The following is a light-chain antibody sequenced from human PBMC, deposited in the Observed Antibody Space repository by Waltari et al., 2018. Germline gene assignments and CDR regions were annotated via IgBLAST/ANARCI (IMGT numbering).Light chain of an antibody. CDR2: YDD. CDR3: QVWDSSSDHRV. V-gene: IGLV3-21*04. J-gene: IGLJ3*02. CDR1: NIGSKS. Sequence: SYVLTQPPSVSVAPGKTATITCEGNNIGSKSVHWHQQKPGQAPVLVIYYDDDRPSGSPVRLTGSNAGSTATLPSSRVEAGDDADYYCQVWDSSSDHRVFGGGTKLTVL.